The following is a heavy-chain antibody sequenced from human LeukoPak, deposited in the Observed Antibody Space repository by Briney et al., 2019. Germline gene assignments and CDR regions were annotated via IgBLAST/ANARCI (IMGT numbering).Heavy chain of an antibody. J-gene: IGHJ6*03. CDR3: AKDPVYNSSPYYYYYYMDV. CDR1: GFTFSIYA. CDR2: ISYDGSNK. V-gene: IGHV3-30-3*01. Sequence: GGSLRLSCAASGFTFSIYAMHWVRQAPGKGLEWVAVISYDGSNKYYANSVKGRFTISRDNSKNTLYLQMNSLRAEDTAVYYCAKDPVYNSSPYYYYYYMDVWGKGTTVTVSS. D-gene: IGHD6-6*01.